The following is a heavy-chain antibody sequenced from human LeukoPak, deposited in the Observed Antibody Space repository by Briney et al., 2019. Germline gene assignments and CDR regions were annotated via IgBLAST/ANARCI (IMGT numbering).Heavy chain of an antibody. CDR3: ARETSSYQGVFDI. J-gene: IGHJ3*02. CDR2: IYYSGST. CDR1: GFTFSSYA. V-gene: IGHV4-39*02. D-gene: IGHD2-2*01. Sequence: GSLRLSCAASGFTFSSYAMSWVRQAPGKGLEWIGSIYYSGSTYYNPSLKSRVTISVDTSKNQFSLKLSSVTAADTAVYYCARETSSYQGVFDIWGQGTMVTVSS.